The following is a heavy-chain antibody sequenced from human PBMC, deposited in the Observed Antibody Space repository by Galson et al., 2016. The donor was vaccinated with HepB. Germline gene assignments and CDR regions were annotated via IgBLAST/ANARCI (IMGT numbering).Heavy chain of an antibody. CDR2: IKSKTDGGTT. Sequence: SLRLSCAASGFTFNNAWMTWVRQAPGKGLEWVGRIKSKTDGGTTDYAAPVKGRFTISRDDSKSTLYLQMNSLKTEDTAVYYCATDARSLFGVVIAPDYWGQGTPVTVSS. V-gene: IGHV3-15*01. CDR1: GFTFNNAW. CDR3: ATDARSLFGVVIAPDY. D-gene: IGHD3-3*01. J-gene: IGHJ4*02.